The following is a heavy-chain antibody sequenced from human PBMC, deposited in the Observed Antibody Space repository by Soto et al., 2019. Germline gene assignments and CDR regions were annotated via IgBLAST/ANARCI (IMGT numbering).Heavy chain of an antibody. D-gene: IGHD6-13*01. Sequence: GGSLRLSCSGSGFIFSSNYMSWVRQAPGKGLEWVSVIYSGGSTYYADSVKGRFTISRDNSKNTLYLQMNSLRAEDTAVYYCAREGSSSPYGMDVWGQGTTVTVSS. CDR2: IYSGGST. V-gene: IGHV3-66*01. J-gene: IGHJ6*02. CDR3: AREGSSSPYGMDV. CDR1: GFIFSSNY.